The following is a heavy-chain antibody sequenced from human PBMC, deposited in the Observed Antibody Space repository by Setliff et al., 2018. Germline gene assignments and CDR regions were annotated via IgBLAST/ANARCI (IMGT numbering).Heavy chain of an antibody. Sequence: SETLSLTCTVSGGSISSSSYYWGWIRQPPGKGLEWIGSIYYSGSTYYNPSLKSRVTISVDTSKNQFSLKLSSVTAADTAVYYCARLRGAFDYWGQGTLVTVSS. CDR3: ARLRGAFDY. CDR1: GGSISSSSYY. D-gene: IGHD3-16*01. CDR2: IYYSGST. V-gene: IGHV4-39*01. J-gene: IGHJ4*02.